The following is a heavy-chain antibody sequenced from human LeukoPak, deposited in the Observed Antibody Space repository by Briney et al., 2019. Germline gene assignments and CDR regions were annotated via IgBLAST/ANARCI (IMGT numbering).Heavy chain of an antibody. Sequence: PSETLSLTCTVSGGSISSGSYYWSWIRQPAGKGLEWIGRIYTSGSTNYNPSLKSRVTISVDTSKNQFSPKLSSVTAADTAVYYCAREGTYYYDSSGDYWGQGTLVTVSS. D-gene: IGHD3-22*01. V-gene: IGHV4-61*02. CDR3: AREGTYYYDSSGDY. J-gene: IGHJ4*02. CDR2: IYTSGST. CDR1: GGSISSGSYY.